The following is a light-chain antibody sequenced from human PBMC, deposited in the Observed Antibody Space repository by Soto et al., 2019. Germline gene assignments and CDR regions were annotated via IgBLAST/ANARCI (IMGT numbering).Light chain of an antibody. CDR3: QQYNNWPRT. CDR1: QSVSSN. CDR2: GAS. V-gene: IGKV3-15*01. Sequence: EIVMTQSPATLSVSAGERATLSCRASQSVSSNLAWYQQKPGQAPRLLIYGASTRATGIPARFSGSGSGTEFTLTISSLQSEDFVVYYCQQYNNWPRTFGQGTKVDIK. J-gene: IGKJ1*01.